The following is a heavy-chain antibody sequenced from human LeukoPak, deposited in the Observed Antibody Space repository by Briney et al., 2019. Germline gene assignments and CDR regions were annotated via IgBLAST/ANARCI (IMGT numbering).Heavy chain of an antibody. CDR2: IYYSGST. CDR3: ARRARPTDGGSYYYFDY. D-gene: IGHD1-26*01. CDR1: GGSISSSSYY. V-gene: IGHV4-39*01. Sequence: PSETLSLTCTVSGGSISSSSYYWGWIRQPPGKGLEWIGSIYYSGSTYYNPSLKSRVTISVDTSKNQFSLKLSSVTAADTAVYYCARRARPTDGGSYYYFDYWGQGTLVTVSS. J-gene: IGHJ4*02.